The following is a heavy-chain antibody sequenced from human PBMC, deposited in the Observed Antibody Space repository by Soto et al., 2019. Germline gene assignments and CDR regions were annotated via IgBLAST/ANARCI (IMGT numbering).Heavy chain of an antibody. D-gene: IGHD2-21*02. CDR1: GGSISSDHYH. CDR2: IHYSGSI. V-gene: IGHV4-30-4*01. Sequence: SETLSLPCTVSGGSISSDHYHWTWIRQPPGKGLEWIGYIHYSGSIYYNPSLQSRVTMSVDTSKNLFSLKLSSVTAADTAVYFCAREDDGGDRDYYGLDVWGQGTTVTVSS. J-gene: IGHJ6*02. CDR3: AREDDGGDRDYYGLDV.